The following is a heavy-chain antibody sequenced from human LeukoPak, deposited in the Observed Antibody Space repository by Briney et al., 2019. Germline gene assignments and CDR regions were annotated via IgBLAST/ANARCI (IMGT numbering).Heavy chain of an antibody. CDR2: INPDTGGT. J-gene: IGHJ4*02. V-gene: IGHV1-2*02. D-gene: IGHD3-3*01. CDR1: GYTFTGYY. Sequence: ASVKVSCKASGYTFTGYYVHWVRQAPGQGLEWVGWINPDTGGTNYAQRFQGTVTMTRDTSISTAYMELSSLRYEDTAVYYCARDHFASNGYYFVGWGQGTLVTVSS. CDR3: ARDHFASNGYYFVG.